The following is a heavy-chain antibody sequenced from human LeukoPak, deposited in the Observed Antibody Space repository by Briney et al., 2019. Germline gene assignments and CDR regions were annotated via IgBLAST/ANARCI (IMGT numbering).Heavy chain of an antibody. Sequence: SETLSLTCTVSGGSISSSSYYWSWTRQPAGKGLEWIGRIYPSGSTNYNPSLKSRVTISVDTSKNQFSLKLSSVTAADTAVYYCAISDIVATILFDYWGQGTLVTVSS. CDR1: GGSISSSSYY. J-gene: IGHJ4*02. D-gene: IGHD5-12*01. V-gene: IGHV4-61*02. CDR3: AISDIVATILFDY. CDR2: IYPSGST.